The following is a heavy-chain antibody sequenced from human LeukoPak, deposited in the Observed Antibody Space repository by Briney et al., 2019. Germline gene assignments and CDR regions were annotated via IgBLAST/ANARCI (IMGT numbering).Heavy chain of an antibody. J-gene: IGHJ4*02. D-gene: IGHD5-24*01. CDR1: GGTFSRYA. CDR3: ARREMDYFDY. Sequence: ASVKVSCKASGGTFSRYAISWVRQATGQGLEWMGWISAYNGNTNYAQKLQGRVTMTTDTSTSTAYMELRSLRSDDTAVYYCARREMDYFDYWGQGTLVTVSS. CDR2: ISAYNGNT. V-gene: IGHV1-18*01.